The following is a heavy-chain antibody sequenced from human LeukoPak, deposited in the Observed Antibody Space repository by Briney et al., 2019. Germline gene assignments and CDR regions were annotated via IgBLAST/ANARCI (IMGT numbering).Heavy chain of an antibody. CDR3: ATGSRSVLPWFGEFDY. CDR1: GYTLTELS. Sequence: ASVKVSCKVSGYTLTELSMHWVRQAPGKGLEWMGGFDPEDGETIYAQKFQGRVTMTEDTSTDTAYMKLSSLRSEDTAVYYCATGSRSVLPWFGEFDYWGQGTLVTVSS. V-gene: IGHV1-24*01. D-gene: IGHD3-10*01. J-gene: IGHJ4*02. CDR2: FDPEDGET.